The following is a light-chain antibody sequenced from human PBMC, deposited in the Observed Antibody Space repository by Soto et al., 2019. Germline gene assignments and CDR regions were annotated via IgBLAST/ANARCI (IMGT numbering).Light chain of an antibody. CDR1: SSDVGNYIY. CDR3: CSYVGSYSLV. J-gene: IGLJ2*01. CDR2: DVS. V-gene: IGLV2-11*01. Sequence: QSVLTQPRSVSGSPGQSVTISCTGTSSDVGNYIYVSWYQQHPGKAPKLMIYDVSKRPSGVPDRFSGSKSGNTASLTISGLQAEDEADYYCCSYVGSYSLVFGGGTQLTVL.